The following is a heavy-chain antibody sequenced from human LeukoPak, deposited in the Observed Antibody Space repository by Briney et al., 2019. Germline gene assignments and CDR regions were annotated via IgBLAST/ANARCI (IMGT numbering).Heavy chain of an antibody. V-gene: IGHV3-13*01. J-gene: IGHJ6*02. CDR3: AREPPVVAGTNYFYGMDV. CDR1: GFTFSSYD. D-gene: IGHD6-19*01. CDR2: IATNGDA. Sequence: PGGSLRLSCAASGFTFSSYDMHWVRQATGEGLEWVSAIATNGDAYYSGSVKGRFTIFRENAESSLYLQMNSLRAEDTAVYYCAREPPVVAGTNYFYGMDVWGQGTTVTVSS.